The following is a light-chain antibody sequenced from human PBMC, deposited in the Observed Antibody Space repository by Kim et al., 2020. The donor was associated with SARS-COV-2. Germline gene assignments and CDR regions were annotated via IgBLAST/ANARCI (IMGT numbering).Light chain of an antibody. CDR1: QGIRNS. V-gene: IGKV1-27*01. Sequence: VGDRVTITCRASQGIRNSLAGCRQKPGKVPKLLIYGASTLQSGVPSRFSGSGSGTDFTLTISSLQPEDAATYYCQKYNSAPCTFGQGTKVEIK. CDR3: QKYNSAPCT. CDR2: GAS. J-gene: IGKJ1*01.